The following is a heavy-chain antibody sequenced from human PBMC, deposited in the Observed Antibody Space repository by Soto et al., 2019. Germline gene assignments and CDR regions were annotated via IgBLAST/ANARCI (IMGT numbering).Heavy chain of an antibody. J-gene: IGHJ3*02. CDR2: IWYDGSNK. V-gene: IGHV3-33*01. Sequence: GGSLRLSCAASGFTFSSYGIHWVRQAPGKGLEWVAVIWYDGSNKYYADSVKGRFTISRDNSKNTLYLQMNSLRAEDTAVYYCARAGTTRGAFDIWGQGTMVTVSS. D-gene: IGHD1-1*01. CDR3: ARAGTTRGAFDI. CDR1: GFTFSSYG.